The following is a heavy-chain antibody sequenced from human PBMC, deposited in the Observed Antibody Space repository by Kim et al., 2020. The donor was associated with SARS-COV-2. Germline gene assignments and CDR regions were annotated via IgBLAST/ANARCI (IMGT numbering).Heavy chain of an antibody. D-gene: IGHD3-10*01. V-gene: IGHV3-23*01. Sequence: GGSLRLSCTASGFTLSTYAMNWVRQSPGKVLEWVSGISSSGGSTYYADSVKGRFTVSRDNSKNTLYLQMNSLRAEDTAVYYCAKEKYSGTTMVRGGIDYWGQGTLVTVSS. CDR2: ISSSGGST. J-gene: IGHJ4*02. CDR1: GFTLSTYA. CDR3: AKEKYSGTTMVRGGIDY.